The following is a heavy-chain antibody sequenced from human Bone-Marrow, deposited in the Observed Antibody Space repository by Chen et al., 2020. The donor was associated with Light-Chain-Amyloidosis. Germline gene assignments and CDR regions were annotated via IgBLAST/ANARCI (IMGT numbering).Heavy chain of an antibody. Sequence: QVQLQQWGAGLLKPSETLSLTCAVYGGSFSEFSWTWIRQPPGKGLEWVGDINHSGNTNYNPSLRSRVSISVDASKNRFSLKLNSVTAADTSVYYCARGGGGITGTTIAYAFDVWGQGAMVTVSS. CDR1: GGSFSEFS. J-gene: IGHJ3*01. V-gene: IGHV4-34*02. D-gene: IGHD1-7*01. CDR2: INHSGNT. CDR3: ARGGGGITGTTIAYAFDV.